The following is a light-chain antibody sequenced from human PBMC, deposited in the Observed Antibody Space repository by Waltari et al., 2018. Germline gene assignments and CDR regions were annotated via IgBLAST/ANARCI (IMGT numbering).Light chain of an antibody. J-gene: IGLJ1*01. CDR2: EVS. V-gene: IGLV2-14*01. CDR3: SSYTTSSAPGV. CDR1: DSDVGSYAF. Sequence: QSALTQPASVSGSPGQSITISCPGTDSDVGSYAFVSWYPQHPGKAPPLRIYEVSNRPSGISNRFSASKSGNTASLTISGLQAEDEADYYCSSYTTSSAPGVFGTGTRVTVL.